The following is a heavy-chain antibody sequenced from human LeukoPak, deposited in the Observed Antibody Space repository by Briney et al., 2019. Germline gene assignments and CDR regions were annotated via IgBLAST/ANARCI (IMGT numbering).Heavy chain of an antibody. CDR2: INHSGST. J-gene: IGHJ5*02. D-gene: IGHD1-7*01. V-gene: IGHV4-34*01. Sequence: SETLSLTCAVYGGCFSGYYWSWIRQPPGKGLEWIGEINHSGSTNYNPSLKSRVTISVDTSKNQFSLKLSSVTAADTAVYYCARGRGTRRENWFDPWGQGTLVTVSS. CDR3: ARGRGTRRENWFDP. CDR1: GGCFSGYY.